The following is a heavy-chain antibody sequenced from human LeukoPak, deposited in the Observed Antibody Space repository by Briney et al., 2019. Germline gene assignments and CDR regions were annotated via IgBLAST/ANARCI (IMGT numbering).Heavy chain of an antibody. D-gene: IGHD3-16*02. V-gene: IGHV1-18*01. CDR1: GYTFTSYG. J-gene: IGHJ4*02. CDR3: ARVNMITFGGVIVAFDY. Sequence: ASVKVSCKASGYTFTSYGISWVRQAPGQGLEWMGWISAYNGNTNYAQKPQGRVTMTTDTSTSTAYMELRSLRSDDTAVYYCARVNMITFGGVIVAFDYWGQGTLVTVSS. CDR2: ISAYNGNT.